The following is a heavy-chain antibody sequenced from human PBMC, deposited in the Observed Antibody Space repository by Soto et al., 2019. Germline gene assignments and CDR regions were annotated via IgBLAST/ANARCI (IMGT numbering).Heavy chain of an antibody. CDR1: GFTFSSYA. D-gene: IGHD6-25*01. Sequence: EVQLLESGGGLVQPGGSLRLSCAASGFTFSSYAMSWVRQAPGKGLEWVSAISGSGGTTYYAGSAKGRFTISRDNSKNTLFLQTNSLRAEDTAVYYCAKFFAETGGSSGWPWSFHYWGQGTLVTVSS. V-gene: IGHV3-23*01. J-gene: IGHJ4*02. CDR2: ISGSGGTT. CDR3: AKFFAETGGSSGWPWSFHY.